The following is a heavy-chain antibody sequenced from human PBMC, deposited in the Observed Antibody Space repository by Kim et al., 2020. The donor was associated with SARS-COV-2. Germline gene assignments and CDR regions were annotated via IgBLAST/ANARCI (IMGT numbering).Heavy chain of an antibody. V-gene: IGHV4-34*01. Sequence: PTRKSRVTIAVDTSKNQFSLKLSSVTAADTAVYYCARVSSSSLGFSFDYWGQGTLVTVSS. CDR3: ARVSSSSLGFSFDY. J-gene: IGHJ4*02. D-gene: IGHD6-13*01.